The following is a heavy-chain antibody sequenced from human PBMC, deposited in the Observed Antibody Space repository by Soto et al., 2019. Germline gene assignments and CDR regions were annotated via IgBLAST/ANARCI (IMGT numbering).Heavy chain of an antibody. V-gene: IGHV3-48*03. CDR3: ARRGSR. CDR1: GFTFSSSE. J-gene: IGHJ3*01. CDR2: IHPGGQTI. D-gene: IGHD2-15*01. Sequence: EVQLVESGGGLVQPGGSLRLSCAASGFTFSSSEMYWVRQAPGKGLEWISYIHPGGQTIFYAESVQGRFTISRDNAKQSGYLQMSRLRAEDTAVYYCARRGSRWGRGTKVTVSS.